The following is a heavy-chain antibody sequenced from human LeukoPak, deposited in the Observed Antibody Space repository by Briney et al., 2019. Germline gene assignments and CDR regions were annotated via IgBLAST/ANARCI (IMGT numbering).Heavy chain of an antibody. CDR3: ARGNSGYDARYFDY. Sequence: PSETLSLTCTVSGGSISSGGYYWSWIRQPPGKGLEWIGYIYHSGSTYYNPSLKSRVTISADRSKNQFSLKLSSVTATDTAVYYCARGNSGYDARYFDYWGQGTLVTVSS. J-gene: IGHJ4*02. D-gene: IGHD5-12*01. CDR1: GGSISSGGYY. CDR2: IYHSGST. V-gene: IGHV4-30-2*01.